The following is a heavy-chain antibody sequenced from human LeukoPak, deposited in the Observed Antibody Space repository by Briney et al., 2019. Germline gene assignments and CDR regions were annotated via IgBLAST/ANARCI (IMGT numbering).Heavy chain of an antibody. V-gene: IGHV1-18*01. Sequence: ASVKVSCKGSGYTFSEYNFSWVRQVPGQGLEWLGWISGYNGHTKYAQKMQGRVTMTRDKSTSTVYTELRSLISDDTAIYYCARENDYDDYGGAFDIWGQGTMVTVSS. D-gene: IGHD4-17*01. CDR3: ARENDYDDYGGAFDI. J-gene: IGHJ3*02. CDR1: GYTFSEYN. CDR2: ISGYNGHT.